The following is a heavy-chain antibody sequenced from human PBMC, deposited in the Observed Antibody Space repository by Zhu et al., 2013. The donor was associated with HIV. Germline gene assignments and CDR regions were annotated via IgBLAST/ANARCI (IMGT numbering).Heavy chain of an antibody. Sequence: QVQLVQSGAEVKKPGASVKVSCKASGYTFTGYYMHWVRQAPGQGLEWMGIINPSGGSTSYAQKFQGRVTMTRDTSTSTVYMELSSLRSEDTAVYYCASGVIAVAGTGDYYYGMDVWGQGTTVTVSS. CDR1: GYTFTGYY. D-gene: IGHD6-19*01. V-gene: IGHV1-46*01. CDR2: INPSGGST. CDR3: ASGVIAVAGTGDYYYGMDV. J-gene: IGHJ6*02.